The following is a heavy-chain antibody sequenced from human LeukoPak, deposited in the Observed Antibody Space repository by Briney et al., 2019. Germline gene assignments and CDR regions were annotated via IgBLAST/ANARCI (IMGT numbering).Heavy chain of an antibody. CDR2: IRYDGSNK. CDR1: GFTFSSYG. Sequence: GGSLRLSCAASGFTFSSYGMHWVRQAPGKGREWVAFIRYDGSNKYYADSVKGRFTISRDNSKNTLYLQMNSLRAEDTAVYYCAKDLGYGDYYFDYWGQGTLVTVSS. J-gene: IGHJ4*02. CDR3: AKDLGYGDYYFDY. D-gene: IGHD4-17*01. V-gene: IGHV3-30*02.